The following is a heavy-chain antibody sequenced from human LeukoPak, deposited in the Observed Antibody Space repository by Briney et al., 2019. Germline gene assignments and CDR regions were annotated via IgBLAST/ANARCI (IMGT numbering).Heavy chain of an antibody. CDR3: AKPTHITIFGVVIDYFDY. Sequence: PGGSLRLSCAASGLTFSSYAMSWVRQAPGKGLEWVSAISGSGGSTYYADSVKGRFTISRDNSKNTLYLQMNSLRAEDTAVYYCAKPTHITIFGVVIDYFDYWGQGTLVTVSS. CDR1: GLTFSSYA. D-gene: IGHD3-3*01. J-gene: IGHJ4*02. CDR2: ISGSGGST. V-gene: IGHV3-23*01.